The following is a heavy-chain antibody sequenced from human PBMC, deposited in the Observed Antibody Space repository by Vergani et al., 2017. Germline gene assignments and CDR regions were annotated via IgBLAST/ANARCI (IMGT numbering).Heavy chain of an antibody. J-gene: IGHJ5*02. CDR3: ARDRGYSSSWYGWFDP. CDR2: IIPIFGTA. CDR1: GGTFSSYA. V-gene: IGHV1-69*15. Sequence: QVQLVQSGAEVTKPESSVKVSCKASGGTFSSYAISWVRQAPGQGLEWMGRIIPIFGTANYAQKFQGRVTITADESTSTAYMELSSLRSEDTAVYYCARDRGYSSSWYGWFDPWGQGTLVTVSS. D-gene: IGHD6-13*01.